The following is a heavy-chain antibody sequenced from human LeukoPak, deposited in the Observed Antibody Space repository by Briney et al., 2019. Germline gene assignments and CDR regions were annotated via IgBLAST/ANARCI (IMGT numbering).Heavy chain of an antibody. J-gene: IGHJ4*02. CDR3: ARASTTVPNLLDN. V-gene: IGHV3-33*01. Sequence: GGSLRLSCAASGFTFSSFGMHWVRQAPGKGLEWVADIWYNGSNKYYAESVKGRFTISRDNSKNTLYLQMNSLRAEDTAVYYCARASTTVPNLLDNWGQGTLVTVSS. D-gene: IGHD4-17*01. CDR1: GFTFSSFG. CDR2: IWYNGSNK.